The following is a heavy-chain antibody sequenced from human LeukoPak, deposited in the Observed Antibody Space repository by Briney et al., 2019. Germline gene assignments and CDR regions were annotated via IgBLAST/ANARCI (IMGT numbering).Heavy chain of an antibody. V-gene: IGHV1-2*02. Sequence: GASVKVSCKSSGYAFTAYYMHWVRQPPGQGLEWMGWSNPNSGDTNSSQKLQDRLTFTRDTSISTAYLELSSLTSDDTAVYYCARAYGSGTSYHPDYWGQGTLVTVSS. CDR2: SNPNSGDT. CDR1: GYAFTAYY. CDR3: ARAYGSGTSYHPDY. J-gene: IGHJ4*02. D-gene: IGHD3-10*01.